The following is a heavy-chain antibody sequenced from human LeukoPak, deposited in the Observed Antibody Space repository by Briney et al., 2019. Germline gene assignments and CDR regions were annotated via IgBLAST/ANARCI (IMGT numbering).Heavy chain of an antibody. J-gene: IGHJ4*02. D-gene: IGHD6-13*01. Sequence: GGSLRLSCAASGFTFSDSEMKWVRQAPGKGLEWVSYISSGSSTIYYADSVKGRFTISRDNAKNSLYLQMNSLRAEDTAVYYCARGGRDIVSSWYYWGQGTLVTVSS. CDR2: ISSGSSTI. CDR1: GFTFSDSE. V-gene: IGHV3-48*01. CDR3: ARGGRDIVSSWYY.